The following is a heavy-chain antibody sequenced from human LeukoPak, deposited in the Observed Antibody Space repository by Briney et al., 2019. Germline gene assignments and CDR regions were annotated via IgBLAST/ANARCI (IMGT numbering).Heavy chain of an antibody. CDR3: AKDTRPYGSGSYYFGY. Sequence: GGSLRLSCAASGFTFSSYAMSWVRQAPGKGLEWVSAISGSGGSTYYADSVKGRFTISRDNSKNTLYLQMNSLRAEDTAVYYCAKDTRPYGSGSYYFGYWGQGTLVTVSS. CDR1: GFTFSSYA. V-gene: IGHV3-23*01. D-gene: IGHD3-10*01. J-gene: IGHJ4*02. CDR2: ISGSGGST.